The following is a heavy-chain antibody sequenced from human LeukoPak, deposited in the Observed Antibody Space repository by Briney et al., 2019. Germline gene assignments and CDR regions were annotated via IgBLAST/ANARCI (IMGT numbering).Heavy chain of an antibody. CDR1: GGSISSGGYY. V-gene: IGHV4-31*03. D-gene: IGHD1-1*01. CDR3: ATLAVATNWKPDDYFDY. CDR2: IYYTGST. Sequence: PSQTLSLTCTVSGGSISSGGYYWTWIRQHPGKGLEWIGCIYYTGSTYYNPSLKSRVTISVDTSKSQFSLKLSSVTAADTAVYYCATLAVATNWKPDDYFDYWGQGTLVTVSS. J-gene: IGHJ4*02.